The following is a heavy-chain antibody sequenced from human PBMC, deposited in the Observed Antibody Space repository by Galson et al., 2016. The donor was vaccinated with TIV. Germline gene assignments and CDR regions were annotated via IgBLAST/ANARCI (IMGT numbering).Heavy chain of an antibody. CDR3: AKAGKGDAYPNYFDH. D-gene: IGHD5-24*01. J-gene: IGHJ4*02. V-gene: IGHV3-53*01. CDR1: GFSVSFNH. CDR2: IYASDTT. Sequence: SLRLSCAASGFSVSFNHMSWVRQAPGKGLEWVSLIYASDTTYYIDSLKGRFTISRDHSKNTLYLQMNSLIVDDTAVYYCAKAGKGDAYPNYFDHWGQGALVTVTS.